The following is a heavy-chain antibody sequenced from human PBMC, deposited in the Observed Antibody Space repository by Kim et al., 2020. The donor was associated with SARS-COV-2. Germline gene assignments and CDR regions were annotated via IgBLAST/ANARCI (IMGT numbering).Heavy chain of an antibody. D-gene: IGHD1-26*01. CDR3: TRGRWELPH. V-gene: IGHV3-49*02. CDR2: GTV. Sequence: GTVEYAASVQGRFTISRDDSKNIAYLQMKGLKTEDTAVYYCTRGRWELPHWGQGTLVTVSS. J-gene: IGHJ4*02.